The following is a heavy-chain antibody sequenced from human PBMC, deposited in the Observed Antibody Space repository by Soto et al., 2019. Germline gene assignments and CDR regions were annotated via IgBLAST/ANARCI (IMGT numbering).Heavy chain of an antibody. J-gene: IGHJ6*02. Sequence: SVKVSCKASGGTFSSYAISWVRQAPGQGLEWMGGIIPIFGTANYAQKFQGRVTITADESTSTAYMELSSLRSEDTAVYYCARESRRRYYYDSSGSGGMDVWGQGTTVT. CDR3: ARESRRRYYYDSSGSGGMDV. CDR2: IIPIFGTA. CDR1: GGTFSSYA. V-gene: IGHV1-69*13. D-gene: IGHD3-22*01.